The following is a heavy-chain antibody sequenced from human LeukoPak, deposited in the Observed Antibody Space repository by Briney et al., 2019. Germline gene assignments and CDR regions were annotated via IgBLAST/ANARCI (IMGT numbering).Heavy chain of an antibody. D-gene: IGHD1-26*01. CDR3: AKPSGSGVDY. CDR2: IYSGGST. J-gene: IGHJ4*02. V-gene: IGHV3-53*05. CDR1: GFTVSSNY. Sequence: GGSLRLSCAASGFTVSSNYMSWVRQAPGKGLEWVSIIYSGGSTFYADSVKGRFTITRDNSKNTLYLQMNSLRLEDMALYYCAKPSGSGVDYWGRGTRVTVSS.